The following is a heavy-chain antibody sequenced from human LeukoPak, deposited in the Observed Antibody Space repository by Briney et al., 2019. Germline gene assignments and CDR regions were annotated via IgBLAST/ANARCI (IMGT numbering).Heavy chain of an antibody. CDR2: INHSGST. CDR3: ARGGGVVSSYPLDAFDI. Sequence: SETLSLTCAVYGGSFSGYDWSWIRQPPGKGLEWIGEINHSGSTNYDPSLKSRVTISVDTSKNQFSLKLSSVTAADTAVYYCARGGGVVSSYPLDAFDIWGRGTVVTVSS. CDR1: GGSFSGYD. V-gene: IGHV4-34*01. J-gene: IGHJ3*02.